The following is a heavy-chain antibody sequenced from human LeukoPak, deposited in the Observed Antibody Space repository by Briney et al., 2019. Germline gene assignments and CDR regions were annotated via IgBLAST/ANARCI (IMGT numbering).Heavy chain of an antibody. J-gene: IGHJ4*02. CDR2: INENGRT. CDR3: GNRPDMSCRGGYCHVIDY. Sequence: PSETLSLTCAVNGGSLSGLSWNWIRQSPGKGLEWIAEINENGRTDYNPSPRNRVTISVDTSKNQFSLKLTSVTAADTAVYFCGNRPDMSCRGGYCHVIDYWGQGTLVTVSS. CDR1: GGSLSGLS. D-gene: IGHD2-21*02. V-gene: IGHV4-34*01.